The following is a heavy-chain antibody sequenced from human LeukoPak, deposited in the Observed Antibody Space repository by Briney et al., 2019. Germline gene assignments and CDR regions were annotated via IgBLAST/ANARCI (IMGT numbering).Heavy chain of an antibody. J-gene: IGHJ4*02. CDR3: ASDALEKIQLWRGDFDY. CDR1: GFTFSSYW. D-gene: IGHD5-18*01. V-gene: IGHV3-74*01. CDR2: INTDGSRT. Sequence: GGSLRLSCAASGFTFSSYWMHWVRQGPGKGLVWVSRINTDGSRTTFADSVKGRFTISRDNAKNTLYLQMNSLRDEDTAVYYCASDALEKIQLWRGDFDYWGQGTLVTVSS.